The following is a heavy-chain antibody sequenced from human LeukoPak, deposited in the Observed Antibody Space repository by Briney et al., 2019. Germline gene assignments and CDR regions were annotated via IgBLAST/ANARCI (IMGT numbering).Heavy chain of an antibody. CDR3: ASGGSSWYPGWYFDL. D-gene: IGHD6-13*01. V-gene: IGHV3-21*01. CDR2: ISSSSSYI. CDR1: GYTFSSYS. Sequence: GGSLRLFCAASGYTFSSYSMNWVRQAPGKGLEWVSSISSSSSYIYYADSVKGRFTISRDNAKNSLYLQMNSLRAEDTAVYYCASGGSSWYPGWYFDLWGRGTLVTVSS. J-gene: IGHJ2*01.